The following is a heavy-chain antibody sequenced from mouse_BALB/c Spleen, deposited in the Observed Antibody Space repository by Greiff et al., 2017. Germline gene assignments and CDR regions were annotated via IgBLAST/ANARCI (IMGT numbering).Heavy chain of an antibody. CDR3: TRRINSLAWFSY. CDR2: IDPSDSYT. CDR1: GYTFTSYW. Sequence: QVQLQQPGAELVKPGASVKMSCKASGYTFTSYWIHWVKQRPGQGLEWIGVIDPSDSYTSYNQKFKGKATLTVDTSSSTAYMQLSSLTSEDSAVYYCTRRINSLAWFSYWGQGTLVTVSA. V-gene: IGHV1S127*01. J-gene: IGHJ3*01. D-gene: IGHD1-3*01.